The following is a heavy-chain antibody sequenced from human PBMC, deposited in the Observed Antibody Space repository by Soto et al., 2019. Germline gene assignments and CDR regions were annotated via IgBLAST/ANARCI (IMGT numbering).Heavy chain of an antibody. CDR1: GFTFSSYG. CDR3: ARDGDIVVVVAAATFDY. CDR2: IWYDGSNK. J-gene: IGHJ4*02. Sequence: PGGSLRLSCSASGFTFSSYGMHWVRQAPGKGLEWVAVIWYDGSNKYYADSVKGRFTISRDNSKNTLYLQMNSLRAEDTAVYYCARDGDIVVVVAAATFDYWGQGTLVTVSS. V-gene: IGHV3-33*01. D-gene: IGHD2-15*01.